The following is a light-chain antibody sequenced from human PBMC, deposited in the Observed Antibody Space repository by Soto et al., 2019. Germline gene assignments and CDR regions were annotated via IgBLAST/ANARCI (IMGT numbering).Light chain of an antibody. CDR3: QHYNYWPPKT. CDR1: QSVSSY. J-gene: IGKJ1*01. V-gene: IGKV3-11*01. Sequence: EIVLTQSPATLSLSPGERATLSCRASQSVSSYLAWYQQKPGQAPRLLIYDASSRVTGIPDRFSGSGSGTDFTLTISSLQSEDFAVYYCQHYNYWPPKTFGQGTKVDIK. CDR2: DAS.